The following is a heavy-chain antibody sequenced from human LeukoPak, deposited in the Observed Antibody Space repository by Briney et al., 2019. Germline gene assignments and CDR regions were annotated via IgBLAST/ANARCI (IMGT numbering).Heavy chain of an antibody. Sequence: GGSLRLSCAASGFMFNTYAMSWVRLAPGKGPEWVAIISITGRSSSYADSVKGRFTISRDNSKNTVYLEMNNLRAEDTAVYYCVKPLVTGRLSGVFQYWGQGTLVTVSS. V-gene: IGHV3-23*01. J-gene: IGHJ4*02. CDR3: VKPLVTGRLSGVFQY. D-gene: IGHD2-21*02. CDR2: ISITGRSS. CDR1: GFMFNTYA.